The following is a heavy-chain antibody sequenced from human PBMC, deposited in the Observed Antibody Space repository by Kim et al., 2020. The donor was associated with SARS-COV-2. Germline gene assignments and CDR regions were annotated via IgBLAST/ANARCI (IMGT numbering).Heavy chain of an antibody. J-gene: IGHJ4*02. Sequence: TNYAQKLQGRVTMTTDTSTSTAYMELRSLRSDDTAVYYCARAALVTAIDYWGQGTLVTVSS. CDR2: T. V-gene: IGHV1-18*01. CDR3: ARAALVTAIDY. D-gene: IGHD2-21*02.